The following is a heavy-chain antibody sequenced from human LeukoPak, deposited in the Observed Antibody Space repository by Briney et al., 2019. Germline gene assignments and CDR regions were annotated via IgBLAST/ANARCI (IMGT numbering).Heavy chain of an antibody. V-gene: IGHV3-53*01. D-gene: IGHD6-13*01. CDR3: ARGVAGTFPNFDY. CDR2: IYSGGNT. Sequence: TGGSLRLSCAASGFTVSSNYMSWVRQAPGKGLEWVSVIYSGGNTYYADSVKGRFTISRDNAKNSLYLQMNSLRAEDTAVYYCARGVAGTFPNFDYWGQGTLVTVSS. CDR1: GFTVSSNY. J-gene: IGHJ4*02.